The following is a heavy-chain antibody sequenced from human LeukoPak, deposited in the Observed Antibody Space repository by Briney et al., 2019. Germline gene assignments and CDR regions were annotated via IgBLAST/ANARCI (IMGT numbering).Heavy chain of an antibody. D-gene: IGHD6-13*01. CDR2: ISYDGSYK. CDR3: AKDRDSSWYSGCFDY. Sequence: GGSLRLSCAASGFTFTSYGMHWVRQAPGKGLEWVAVISYDGSYKYYAGCVKGRFTISRDNSKNTLYLQMNSLRAEDTAVYYCAKDRDSSWYSGCFDYWGQGTLVTVSS. V-gene: IGHV3-30*18. J-gene: IGHJ4*02. CDR1: GFTFTSYG.